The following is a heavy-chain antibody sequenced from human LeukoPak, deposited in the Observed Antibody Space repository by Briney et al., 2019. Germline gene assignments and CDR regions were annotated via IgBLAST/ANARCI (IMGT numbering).Heavy chain of an antibody. CDR1: GFTFTSHG. D-gene: IGHD3-10*01. V-gene: IGHV3-23*01. CDR3: ARRNYYGNYYYYYMDV. Sequence: GGSLRLSCAASGFTFTSHGMNWVRQAPGKGLEWVSGISSSGDITYYADSVKGRFTISRDNSKNTLYLQMNSLRAEDTAAYYCARRNYYGNYYYYYMDVWGKGTTVTISS. J-gene: IGHJ6*03. CDR2: ISSSGDIT.